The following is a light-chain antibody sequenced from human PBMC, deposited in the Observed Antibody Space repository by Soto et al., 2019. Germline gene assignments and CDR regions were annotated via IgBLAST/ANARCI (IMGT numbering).Light chain of an antibody. J-gene: IGKJ1*01. V-gene: IGKV1-27*01. Sequence: DIQMTQSPSSLSASVGERVTITCRASQGISNYLAWYQQKPGKVPKLLIYGESTLQSGVPSRFSGSGSGTDFTLTISSLQPEDVATYYCQKYNSAPWTFGQGTKVEIK. CDR3: QKYNSAPWT. CDR1: QGISNY. CDR2: GES.